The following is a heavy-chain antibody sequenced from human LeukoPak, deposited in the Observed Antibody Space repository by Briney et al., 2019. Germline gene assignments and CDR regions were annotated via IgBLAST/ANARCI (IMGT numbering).Heavy chain of an antibody. CDR1: GGSVKTYY. CDR3: ARHSARGYNYIDF. D-gene: IGHD5-24*01. CDR2: IHATGST. Sequence: SETLSLTCAVSGGSVKTYYWSWIRQSTERGPQWIGFIHATGSTNTFPSLKSRVTISLDTSTNQFSLRLKSVTAADTAVYYCARHSARGYNYIDFWGRGTLVTVSS. V-gene: IGHV4-4*08. J-gene: IGHJ4*02.